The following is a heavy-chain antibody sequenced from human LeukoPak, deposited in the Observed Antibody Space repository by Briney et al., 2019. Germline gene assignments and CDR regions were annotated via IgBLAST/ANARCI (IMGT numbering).Heavy chain of an antibody. V-gene: IGHV4-59*08. CDR3: ARLDCNADTCYSY. Sequence: SETLSLTCVVSGDSISTDYWSWIRQPPGEGQEWIGNINYNGNSNYKPSLKSRVTLSIDTSKNQVSLNLRSVTAADTAMYYCARLDCNADTCYSYWGQGTLVTVSS. CDR2: INYNGNS. CDR1: GDSISTDY. J-gene: IGHJ4*02. D-gene: IGHD2-15*01.